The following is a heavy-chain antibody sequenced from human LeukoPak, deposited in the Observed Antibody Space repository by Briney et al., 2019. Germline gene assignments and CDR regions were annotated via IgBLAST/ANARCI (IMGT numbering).Heavy chain of an antibody. CDR2: IGTAGDT. Sequence: PGGSLRLSCAASGFTFSSYDMHWVRQATGKGLEWVSAIGTAGDTYYPDSVKGRFTVSRENAKNSLYLQMNSLRAEDTAVYYCARSGYRGNDYWGQGTLVTVSS. CDR1: GFTFSSYD. D-gene: IGHD3-9*01. J-gene: IGHJ4*02. V-gene: IGHV3-13*01. CDR3: ARSGYRGNDY.